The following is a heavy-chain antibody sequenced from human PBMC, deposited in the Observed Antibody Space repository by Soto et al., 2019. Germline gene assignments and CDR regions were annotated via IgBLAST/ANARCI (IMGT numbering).Heavy chain of an antibody. Sequence: SETLSLTCTVSGTSMSGHFWSWMRQPPGKGLEWIGYGYYSGSTLYNPSLKSRVTISLDTSKNHFSLRLNSVTSADTAVYYCARGVYLSLVRTGWFDPWGQGTQVTVSS. CDR3: ARGVYLSLVRTGWFDP. V-gene: IGHV4-59*11. CDR1: GTSMSGHF. J-gene: IGHJ5*02. D-gene: IGHD3-10*01. CDR2: GYYSGST.